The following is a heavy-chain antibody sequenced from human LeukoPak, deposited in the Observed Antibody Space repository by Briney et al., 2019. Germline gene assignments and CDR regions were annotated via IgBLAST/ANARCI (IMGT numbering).Heavy chain of an antibody. CDR3: ARVYGSGSYYNVRPSLAVVDY. Sequence: SETLSLTCTVSGGSISSSSYYWGWIRQPPGKGLEWIGSIYYSGSTYYNPSLKSRVTISVDTSKNQFSLKLSSVTAADTAVYYCARVYGSGSYYNVRPSLAVVDYWGQGTLVTVSS. CDR1: GGSISSSSYY. CDR2: IYYSGST. D-gene: IGHD3-10*01. V-gene: IGHV4-39*07. J-gene: IGHJ4*02.